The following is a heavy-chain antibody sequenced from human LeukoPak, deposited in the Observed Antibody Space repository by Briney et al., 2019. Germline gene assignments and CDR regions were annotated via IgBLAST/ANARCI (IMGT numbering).Heavy chain of an antibody. Sequence: GGSLRLSCAASGFTFSSYGMHWVRQAPGKGLEWVAVISYDGSNKYYADSVKGRFTISRDNSKNTLYLQMNSLKTDDTAVYYCASGYGYEHWGQGTLVTVSS. J-gene: IGHJ1*01. V-gene: IGHV3-30*03. CDR3: ASGYGYEH. CDR1: GFTFSSYG. CDR2: ISYDGSNK. D-gene: IGHD5-18*01.